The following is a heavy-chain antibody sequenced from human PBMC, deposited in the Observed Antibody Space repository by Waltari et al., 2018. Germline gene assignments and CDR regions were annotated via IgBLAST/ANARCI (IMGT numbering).Heavy chain of an antibody. J-gene: IGHJ5*02. V-gene: IGHV4-34*01. CDR1: GGSFSGYY. CDR2: INHSGST. Sequence: QVQLQQWGAGLLKPSETLSLTCAVYGGSFSGYYWSWIRQPPRKGLEWIGEINHSGSTNYNPSLKSRVPISVDTSKNQFSLKLSSVTAADTAVYYCARGEWYCSSTSCYAGWFDPWGQGTLVTVSS. D-gene: IGHD2-2*01. CDR3: ARGEWYCSSTSCYAGWFDP.